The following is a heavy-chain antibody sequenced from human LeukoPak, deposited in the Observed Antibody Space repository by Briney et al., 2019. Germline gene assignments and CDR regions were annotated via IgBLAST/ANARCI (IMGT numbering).Heavy chain of an antibody. CDR2: IWYDGSNK. J-gene: IGHJ4*02. CDR3: AREDIVVVPAAFDY. CDR1: GYTFTGYY. Sequence: SCKASGYTFTGYYMHWVRQAPGKGLEWVAVIWYDGSNKYYADSVKGRFTISRDNSKNTLYLQMNGLRAEDTAVYYCAREDIVVVPAAFDYWGQGTLVTVTS. V-gene: IGHV3-33*01. D-gene: IGHD2-2*01.